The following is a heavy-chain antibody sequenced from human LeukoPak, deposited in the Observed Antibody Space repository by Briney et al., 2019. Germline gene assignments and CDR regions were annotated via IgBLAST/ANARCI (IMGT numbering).Heavy chain of an antibody. CDR1: GFTFSSYS. CDR2: ISSSSNPI. CDR3: AREPADNHH. V-gene: IGHV3-48*01. D-gene: IGHD5-24*01. Sequence: GGSLRLSCAASGFTFSSYSMNCVRQAPGKGLEWVSYISSSSNPIYFADSVKGRFTISRDNSKNTLYLEMNSLRPEDTSIYYCAREPADNHHWGQGTLVTVSS. J-gene: IGHJ5*02.